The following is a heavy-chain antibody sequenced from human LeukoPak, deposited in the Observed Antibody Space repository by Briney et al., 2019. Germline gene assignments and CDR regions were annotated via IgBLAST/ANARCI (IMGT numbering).Heavy chain of an antibody. V-gene: IGHV3-7*01. CDR3: SRDANYYDSSRHYFDAFDI. D-gene: IGHD3-22*01. J-gene: IGHJ3*02. CDR1: GFMFSKYW. Sequence: GESLRLSCEASGFMFSKYWMTWVRQAPGKGLEWVANIRGDGSVKYLLDSVKGRFSIPRDNAKNSLSLEMNNLRAEDTAVYYCSRDANYYDSSRHYFDAFDIWGRGTMVTVSS. CDR2: IRGDGSVK.